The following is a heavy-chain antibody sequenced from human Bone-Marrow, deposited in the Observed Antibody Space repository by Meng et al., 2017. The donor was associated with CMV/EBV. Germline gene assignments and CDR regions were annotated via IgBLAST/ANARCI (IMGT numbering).Heavy chain of an antibody. Sequence: GESLKISCPGYGYSFTSYWNGWVRQMPGKGLEWMGIIYPGDSDTRYSPSFQGQVTISADKSISTAYLQWSSLEASDTAMYYCARQRWTSYYYYGMDVWGQGTTVTVSS. CDR2: IYPGDSDT. CDR1: GYSFTSYW. D-gene: IGHD5-24*01. CDR3: ARQRWTSYYYYGMDV. J-gene: IGHJ6*02. V-gene: IGHV5-51*01.